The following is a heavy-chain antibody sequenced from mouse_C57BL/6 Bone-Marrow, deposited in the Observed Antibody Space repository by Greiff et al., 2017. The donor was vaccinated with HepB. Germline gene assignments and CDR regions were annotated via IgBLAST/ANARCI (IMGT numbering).Heavy chain of an antibody. D-gene: IGHD1-1*01. Sequence: DVQLQESGGGLVKPGGSLKLSCAASGFTFSSYAMSWVRQTPEKRLEWVATISDGGSYTYYPDNVKGRFTISRDNAKNNLYLQMSHLKSEDTAMYYCARDGDYYGSSTGYWYFDVWGTGTTVTVSS. CDR2: ISDGGSYT. CDR3: ARDGDYYGSSTGYWYFDV. V-gene: IGHV5-4*01. J-gene: IGHJ1*03. CDR1: GFTFSSYA.